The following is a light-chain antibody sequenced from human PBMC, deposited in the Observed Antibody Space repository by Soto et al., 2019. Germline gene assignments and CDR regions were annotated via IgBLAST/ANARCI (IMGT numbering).Light chain of an antibody. CDR2: GAS. CDR1: QSVSSN. CDR3: QQYNNWPRT. Sequence: ITQSPATVSGSVGDRVTITCRASQSVSSNLAWYQQKPGQAPRLLIYGASSRATGIPVRFSGSGSGTDFTLTISSLQSEDFAVYYCQQYNNWPRTFGQGTKVDIK. V-gene: IGKV3-15*01. J-gene: IGKJ1*01.